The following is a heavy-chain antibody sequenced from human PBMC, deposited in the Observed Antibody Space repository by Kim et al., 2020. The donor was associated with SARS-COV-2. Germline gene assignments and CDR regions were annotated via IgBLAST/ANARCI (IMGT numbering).Heavy chain of an antibody. J-gene: IGHJ4*02. CDR2: LYHTGST. V-gene: IGHV4-61*01. Sequence: SETLSLSCTVSGASIASAYHSWSWFRQPPGKGLEWIGLLYHTGSTDYSPSLHSRVTISPNSRKEQVSLTLTSVTAADTAVYFCARQGIDAHFDSWGPGTLVIVSP. CDR1: GASIASAYHS. CDR3: ARQGIDAHFDS. D-gene: IGHD2-2*01.